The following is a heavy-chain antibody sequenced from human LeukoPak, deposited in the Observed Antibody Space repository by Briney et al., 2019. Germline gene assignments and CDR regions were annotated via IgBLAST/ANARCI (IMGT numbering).Heavy chain of an antibody. J-gene: IGHJ4*02. D-gene: IGHD2-21*02. CDR1: GFTLGIYV. CDR3: AKDVVAGCSGHDCWAHFDS. CDR2: VWYEGSKI. Sequence: GRSLRLSRAPCGFTLGIYVVHSVRPAPGKGLGWGADVWYEGSKIHYVDFAWSRYTVSRDIFQNTLYLEMYTLRGYGTGVYFCAKDVVAGCSGHDCWAHFDSWGQGTLVIVSS. V-gene: IGHV3-33*06.